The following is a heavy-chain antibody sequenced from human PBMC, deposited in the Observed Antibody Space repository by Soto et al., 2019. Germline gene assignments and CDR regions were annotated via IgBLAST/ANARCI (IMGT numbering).Heavy chain of an antibody. CDR3: AKGSTAMTYFDY. D-gene: IGHD5-18*01. CDR2: ISYDGSSK. CDR1: GFTFSSYG. J-gene: IGHJ4*02. Sequence: QVQLVESGGGVVQPGRSLRLSCAASGFTFSSYGMHWVRQAPGKGLEWVAVISYDGSSKYYADSVKGRFTISSDNSKNTLYLQMNSLRAEDTAVYYCAKGSTAMTYFDYWGQGILVTVSS. V-gene: IGHV3-30*18.